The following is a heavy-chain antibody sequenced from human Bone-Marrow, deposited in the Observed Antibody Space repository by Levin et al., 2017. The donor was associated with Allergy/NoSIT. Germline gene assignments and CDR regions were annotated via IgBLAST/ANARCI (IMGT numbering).Heavy chain of an antibody. CDR3: AKDGMATSMDPWYFDY. V-gene: IGHV3-30*18. CDR2: ISFDGAKK. D-gene: IGHD5-18*01. J-gene: IGHJ4*02. CDR1: GFTFNSYG. Sequence: GGSLRLSCAASGFTFNSYGMHWVRQAPGKGLQWVAFISFDGAKKDYAESMNGRFTISRDNAKNTLYLQMDSLRAEDTAVYYCAKDGMATSMDPWYFDYWGQGTLVTVSS.